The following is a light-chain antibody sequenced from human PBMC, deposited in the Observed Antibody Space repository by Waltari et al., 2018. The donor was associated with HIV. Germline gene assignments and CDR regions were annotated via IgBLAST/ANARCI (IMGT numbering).Light chain of an antibody. CDR2: DVN. CDR3: RSYSRTNTWV. Sequence: QSALTQPASVSGSPGPSITIPCTGTSWYIGTSNYVSWYQQHPGKAPKLIIFDVNNRPSGISDRFSGSKSANMASLTISGLQAADEADYYCRSYSRTNTWVFGGGTRLTVL. V-gene: IGLV2-14*03. J-gene: IGLJ3*02. CDR1: SWYIGTSNY.